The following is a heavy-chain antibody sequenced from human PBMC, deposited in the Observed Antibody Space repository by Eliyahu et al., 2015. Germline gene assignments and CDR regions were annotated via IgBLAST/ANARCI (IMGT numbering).Heavy chain of an antibody. CDR3: ARDPGGPXLGYYYGMDV. J-gene: IGHJ6*02. CDR2: ISSXSTYI. D-gene: IGHD1-26*01. V-gene: IGHV3-21*01. Sequence: EVQLVESGGGLVKPGGSLRLSCAASEFTFSSYTMNWVRXAPGKGLGWVSXISSXSTYIYYAXXVKGRFTISRDNANXSLFXQMNSLRVEDTAVYYCARDPGGPXLGYYYGMDVWGQGTRVTVSS. CDR1: EFTFSSYT.